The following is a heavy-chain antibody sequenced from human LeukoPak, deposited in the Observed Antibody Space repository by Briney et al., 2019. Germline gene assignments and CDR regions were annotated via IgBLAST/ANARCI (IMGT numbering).Heavy chain of an antibody. V-gene: IGHV4-39*02. CDR3: AREIRPGNYYYYMDV. J-gene: IGHJ6*03. CDR2: IYYSGST. D-gene: IGHD1-14*01. Sequence: PSETLSLTCTASGGSISISSHYWVWIRQPPGKGLEWIGSIYYSGSTYYNPSLKSRVTISVDMSRNQFSLKLTSVTAADTAVYYCAREIRPGNYYYYMDVWGKGTTATISS. CDR1: GGSISISSHY.